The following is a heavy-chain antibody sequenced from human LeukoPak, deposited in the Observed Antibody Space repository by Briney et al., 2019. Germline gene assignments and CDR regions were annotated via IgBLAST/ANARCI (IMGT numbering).Heavy chain of an antibody. CDR2: ISSSSSYI. V-gene: IGHV3-21*01. CDR3: ARDREVPAAPLYYYYYYGMDV. CDR1: GFTFSSYS. J-gene: IGHJ6*02. Sequence: NPGGSLRLSCAASGFTFSSYSMNWVRQAPGKGLEWVSSISSSSSYIYYADSVKGRFTISRDNAKNSLYLQMNSLRAEDTAVYYCARDREVPAAPLYYYYYYGMDVWAKGPRSPSP. D-gene: IGHD2-2*01.